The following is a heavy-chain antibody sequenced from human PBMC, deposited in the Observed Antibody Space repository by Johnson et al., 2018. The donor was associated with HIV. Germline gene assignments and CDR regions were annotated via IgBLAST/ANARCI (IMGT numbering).Heavy chain of an antibody. CDR2: ISYDGSNK. J-gene: IGHJ3*01. V-gene: IGHV3-30*04. D-gene: IGHD2-15*01. CDR3: VRDSVVANISRD. Sequence: QVQLVESGGGVVQPGRSLRLSCAASGFTFSSYAMHWVRQAPGKGLEWVAVISYDGSNKYYADSVKGRFTISRDNSKNTLYLQMNSLRAQDTAVYYCVRDSVVANISRDWGQGTKVTVSS. CDR1: GFTFSSYA.